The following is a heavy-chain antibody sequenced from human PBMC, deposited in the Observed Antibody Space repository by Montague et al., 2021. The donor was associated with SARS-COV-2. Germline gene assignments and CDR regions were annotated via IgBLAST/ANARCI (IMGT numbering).Heavy chain of an antibody. Sequence: SETLSLTCAVYGGSSSGDNWSWIRQPPGKGLEWIGEISHSGGANYNSSLKSRVTMSLDTSNNQFSLKLSSVTAADTAMYYCARGRQCIKMIVVVFTGAWFFFDSWGQG. CDR3: ARGRQCIKMIVVVFTGAWFFFDS. CDR1: GGSSSGDN. J-gene: IGHJ4*02. V-gene: IGHV4-34*01. D-gene: IGHD3-22*01. CDR2: ISHSGGA.